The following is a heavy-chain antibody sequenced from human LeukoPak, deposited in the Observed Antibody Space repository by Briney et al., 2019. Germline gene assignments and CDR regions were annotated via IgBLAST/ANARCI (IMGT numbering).Heavy chain of an antibody. D-gene: IGHD5-18*01. CDR1: GFTFSSYA. J-gene: IGHJ6*02. Sequence: GSLRLSCAASGFTFSSYAMSWIRQPPGKGLEWIGEINHSGSTNYNPSLKSRVTISVDTSKNQFSLKLSSVTAADTAVYYCARGGPSRGYSYGSREPYYYYYGMDVWGQGTTVTVSS. CDR3: ARGGPSRGYSYGSREPYYYYYGMDV. V-gene: IGHV4-34*01. CDR2: INHSGST.